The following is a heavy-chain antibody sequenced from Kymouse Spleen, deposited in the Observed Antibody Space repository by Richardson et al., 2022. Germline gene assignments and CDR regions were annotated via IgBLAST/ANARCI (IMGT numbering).Heavy chain of an antibody. J-gene: IGHJ6*02. V-gene: IGHV4-39*01. CDR3: ASPRIVGAPIDYYYYGMDV. D-gene: IGHD1-26*01. CDR1: GGSISSSSYY. CDR2: IYYSGST. Sequence: QLQLQESGPGLVKPSETLSLTCTVSGGSISSSSYYWGWIRQPPGKGLEWIGSIYYSGSTYYNPSLKSRVTISVDTSKNQFSLKLSSVTAADTAVYYCASPRIVGAPIDYYYYGMDVWGQGTTVTVSS.